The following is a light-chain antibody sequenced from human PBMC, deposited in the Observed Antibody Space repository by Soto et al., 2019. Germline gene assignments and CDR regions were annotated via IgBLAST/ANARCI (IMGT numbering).Light chain of an antibody. V-gene: IGLV2-14*01. CDR2: EVS. J-gene: IGLJ2*01. CDR1: SSDVGAYNF. CDR3: SSFAGSNTI. Sequence: QSALTQPASVSGSPGQSITISCTGTSSDVGAYNFVSWYQQFPGKAPKLMIYEVSNRPSGVSDRFSGSKSGNTASLIISGLQAEDEADYYCSSFAGSNTIFGGGTKLTVL.